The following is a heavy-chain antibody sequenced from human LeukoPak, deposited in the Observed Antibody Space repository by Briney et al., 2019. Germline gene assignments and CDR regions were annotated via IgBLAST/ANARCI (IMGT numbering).Heavy chain of an antibody. CDR2: ISGSGGST. CDR1: GFTFSRFA. Sequence: GGSLRLSCAASGFTFSRFAMSSVRQAPGRGLEWVSPISGSGGSTYYADSVKGRFTISRDNSKNTLYLQMNSLRAEDTAVYYCAKDFGAGWPFWYFDLWGRGTLVTVSS. CDR3: AKDFGAGWPFWYFDL. V-gene: IGHV3-23*01. J-gene: IGHJ2*01. D-gene: IGHD4/OR15-4a*01.